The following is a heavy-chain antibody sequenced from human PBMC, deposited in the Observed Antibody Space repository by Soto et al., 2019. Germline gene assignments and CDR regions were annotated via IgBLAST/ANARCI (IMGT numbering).Heavy chain of an antibody. Sequence: GGSLRLSCAASGFTFSSRGMRWVRQAPGKGLEWVAVIWYDGSKKYYADSVKGRFTISRDNSKNTLYLQMNSLRAEDTAVYYCARDPEGYYFDYWGQGTLVTVSS. CDR3: ARDPEGYYFDY. CDR2: IWYDGSKK. CDR1: GFTFSSRG. J-gene: IGHJ4*02. V-gene: IGHV3-33*01.